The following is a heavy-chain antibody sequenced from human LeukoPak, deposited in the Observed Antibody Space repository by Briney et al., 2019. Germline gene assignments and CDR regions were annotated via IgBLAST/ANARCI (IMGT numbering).Heavy chain of an antibody. J-gene: IGHJ4*02. CDR1: GFTFSNYE. D-gene: IGHD1-7*01. CDR3: ARDGGTYYFDY. Sequence: PGGSLRLSCAASGFTFSNYEMNWVRQAPGKGLEWISKISSSGSIIPCADSVKGRFTISRDNAKNSLYLQMNSLRAEDTAVYYCARDGGTYYFDYWGQGTLVTVSS. CDR2: ISSSGSII. V-gene: IGHV3-48*03.